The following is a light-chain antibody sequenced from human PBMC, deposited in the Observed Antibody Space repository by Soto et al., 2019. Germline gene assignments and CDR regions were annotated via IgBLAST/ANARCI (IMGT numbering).Light chain of an antibody. J-gene: IGKJ4*01. CDR2: GAS. CDR1: QSVNSN. V-gene: IGKV3-15*01. Sequence: EIAMTQSPATLSVSPGERATLSCRASQSVNSNLAWYQQKPGQAPRLLIYGASTRANGIPARFSGSGSGTEFTVTISSLQSEDFAVYYCQQYNNWPLTFGGGTKVEIK. CDR3: QQYNNWPLT.